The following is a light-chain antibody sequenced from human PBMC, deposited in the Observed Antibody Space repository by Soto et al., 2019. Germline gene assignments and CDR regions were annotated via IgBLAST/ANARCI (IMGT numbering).Light chain of an antibody. CDR2: EGS. V-gene: IGLV2-23*01. J-gene: IGLJ3*02. CDR1: SSDVGSYNL. CDR3: CSYAGSSIWV. Sequence: QSALTQPASVSGSPGQSITISCTGTSSDVGSYNLVSWYQQHPGKAPKLMIYEGSKRPSGVSNRFSGSKSGNTASLTISGLQAEDEADSYCCSYAGSSIWVFGGGTKLTVL.